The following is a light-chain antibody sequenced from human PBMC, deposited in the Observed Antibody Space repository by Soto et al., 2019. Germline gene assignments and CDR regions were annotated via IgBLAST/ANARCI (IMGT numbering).Light chain of an antibody. CDR1: QGINNW. CDR3: KQSSALPLT. V-gene: IGKV1-12*01. CDR2: AVS. Sequence: DIQMTQSPSSVSASVGDRVTITCRASQGINNWLAWYQQKPGKAPELLIYAVSYLQSGVPSRFSGSGSGTDFTLTIRSLQPEDFGTYFCKQSSALPLTFGGGTKVDIK. J-gene: IGKJ4*01.